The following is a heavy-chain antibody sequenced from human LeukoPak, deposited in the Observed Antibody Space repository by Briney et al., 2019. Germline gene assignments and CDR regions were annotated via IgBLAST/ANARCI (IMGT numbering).Heavy chain of an antibody. Sequence: PSETLSLTCTVSGGSISSYYWSWIRQPAGKGLEWIGRIYTSGSTNYNPSLKSRVTISVDTSKNQFSLKLSSVTAADTAVYYCATLKGDSGYDLYNWFDPWGQGTLVTVSS. CDR1: GGSISSYY. V-gene: IGHV4-4*07. J-gene: IGHJ5*02. D-gene: IGHD5-12*01. CDR2: IYTSGST. CDR3: ATLKGDSGYDLYNWFDP.